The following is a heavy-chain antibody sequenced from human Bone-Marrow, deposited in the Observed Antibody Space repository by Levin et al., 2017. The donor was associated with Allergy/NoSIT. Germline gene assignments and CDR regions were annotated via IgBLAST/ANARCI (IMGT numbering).Heavy chain of an antibody. D-gene: IGHD1-26*01. J-gene: IGHJ3*01. CDR3: ARDLVGVDAFDL. CDR2: INPDGGGT. CDR1: GYTFTDYY. V-gene: IGHV1-2*02. Sequence: ASVKVSCKATGYTFTDYYIHWIRQAPGQGLEWMGRINPDGGGTKFSQRFEGRVTLTRDTSIRTVNMELSSLRSDDTAVYFCARDLVGVDAFDLWGQGTLVIVSS.